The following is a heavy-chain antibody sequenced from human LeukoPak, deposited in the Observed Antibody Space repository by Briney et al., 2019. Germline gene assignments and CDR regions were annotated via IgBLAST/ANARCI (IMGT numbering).Heavy chain of an antibody. CDR2: ISRASEAI. D-gene: IGHD1-7*01. V-gene: IGHV3-21*01. CDR3: ARGATDTTRWFDP. Sequence: PGGALRLSCEASGFNFNTYSMAWVRQAPGKGLEWVSIISRASEAIFYADSVKGRFTISRDNAKNSLYLQMNGLRAEDTAAYYCARGATDTTRWFDPWGQGTLVTVSS. J-gene: IGHJ5*02. CDR1: GFNFNTYS.